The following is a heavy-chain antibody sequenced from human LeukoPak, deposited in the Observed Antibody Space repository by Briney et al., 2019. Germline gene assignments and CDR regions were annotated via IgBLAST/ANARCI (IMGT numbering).Heavy chain of an antibody. V-gene: IGHV4-59*08. Sequence: SETLSLTCTVSGGSISGYYSSCVRHPPGKGPGRSVDITYSGSTNYNPSLKSRVTMSVHTSKHQFSLRLSSVTAADTAVYYCARHGSSYSFDCWGQGTLVTVSS. CDR3: ARHGSSYSFDC. CDR2: ITYSGST. D-gene: IGHD6-13*01. CDR1: GGSISGYY. J-gene: IGHJ4*02.